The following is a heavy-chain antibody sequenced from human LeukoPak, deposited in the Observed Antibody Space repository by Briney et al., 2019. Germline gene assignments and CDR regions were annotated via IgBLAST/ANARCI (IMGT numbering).Heavy chain of an antibody. Sequence: PGGSLRLSCVASGFTFSSYWMSWVRQAPGKGLEWVANINQDGSEKYDVDSAKGRFTISRDNAKNTLYLQMNSLRAEDTAVYYCVRNLDFWGDSEDYWGQGTLVTVSS. V-gene: IGHV3-7*01. CDR3: VRNLDFWGDSEDY. CDR2: INQDGSEK. J-gene: IGHJ4*02. CDR1: GFTFSSYW. D-gene: IGHD3-3*01.